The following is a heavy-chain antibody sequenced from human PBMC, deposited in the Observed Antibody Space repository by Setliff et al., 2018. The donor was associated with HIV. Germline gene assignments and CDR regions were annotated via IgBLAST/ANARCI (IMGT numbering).Heavy chain of an antibody. J-gene: IGHJ4*02. D-gene: IGHD3-10*01. CDR2: ITPIFGKA. V-gene: IGHV1-69*13. CDR3: ANLVIIKSYFDY. CDR1: GYTFSSYA. Sequence: SVKVSCKASGYTFSSYAINWVRQAPGQGLEWMGGITPIFGKANYAQKFQGRVTITADESTNTAYMEMSSLRSEDTAVYYCANLVIIKSYFDYWGQGTLVTVSS.